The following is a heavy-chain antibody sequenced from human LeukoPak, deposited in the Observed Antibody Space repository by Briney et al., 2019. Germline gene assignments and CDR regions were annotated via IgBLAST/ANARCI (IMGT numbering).Heavy chain of an antibody. V-gene: IGHV3-13*05. CDR2: IGTAGDP. CDR1: GFTFSSYD. D-gene: IGHD5-18*01. J-gene: IGHJ4*02. Sequence: TGGSLRLSCAASGFTFSSYDMHWVRQATGKGLEWVSAIGTAGDPYYPGSVKGRFTISRENAKNSLYLQMNSLRAGDTAMYYCARGVSYGSLYYFDYWGQGTLVTVSS. CDR3: ARGVSYGSLYYFDY.